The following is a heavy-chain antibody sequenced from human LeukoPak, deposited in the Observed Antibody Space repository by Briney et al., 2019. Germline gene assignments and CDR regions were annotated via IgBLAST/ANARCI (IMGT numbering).Heavy chain of an antibody. D-gene: IGHD3-16*01. CDR1: GGSISSYY. J-gene: IGHJ2*01. V-gene: IGHV4-59*01. Sequence: PSETLSLTCTVSGGSISSYYWSWIRQPPGKGLEWIGYIYYGGSTNYNPSLKSRVTISVDTSKNQFSLKLSSVTAADTAVYYCARAFRPPWYFDLWGRGTLVTVSS. CDR2: IYYGGST. CDR3: ARAFRPPWYFDL.